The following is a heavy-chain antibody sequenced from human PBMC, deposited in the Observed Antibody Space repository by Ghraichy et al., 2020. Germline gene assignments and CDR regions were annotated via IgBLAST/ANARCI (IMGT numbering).Heavy chain of an antibody. CDR3: AKDVSGSWALDN. D-gene: IGHD2-15*01. V-gene: IGHV3-30*02. CDR1: GLTFSIYG. Sequence: GGSLRLSCAASGLTFSIYGMHWVRQAPGKGLEWVAFVRPDGSSSYYADPVKGRFTISRDNSKNTVYLQMSSLRPEDSAVYYCAKDVSGSWALDNWGQGTLVTVSS. J-gene: IGHJ4*02. CDR2: VRPDGSSS.